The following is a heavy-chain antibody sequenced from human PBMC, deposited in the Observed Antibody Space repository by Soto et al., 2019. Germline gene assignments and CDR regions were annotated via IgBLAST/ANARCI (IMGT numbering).Heavy chain of an antibody. CDR1: GYTFTTYG. Sequence: QIQLVQSGGEVRKPGASVKLSCKASGYTFTTYGISWVRQRPGQGLEWMGWISAFNGNTKSAQEFQGRVTMTTDTSTTTDYMEVKRLTSDDSAVYFCARGSGDTGSAWLDPWGQGTLVTVSS. CDR3: ARGSGDTGSAWLDP. CDR2: ISAFNGNT. V-gene: IGHV1-18*01. D-gene: IGHD1-1*01. J-gene: IGHJ5*02.